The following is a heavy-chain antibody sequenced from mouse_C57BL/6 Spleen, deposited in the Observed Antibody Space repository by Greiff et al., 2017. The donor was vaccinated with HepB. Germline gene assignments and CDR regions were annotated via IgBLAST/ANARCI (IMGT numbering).Heavy chain of an antibody. J-gene: IGHJ3*01. D-gene: IGHD2-4*01. CDR2: IHPNSGST. CDR3: ARGAMGLRQAWFAY. Sequence: VQLQQPGAELVKPGASVKLSCKASGYTFTSYWMHWVKQRPGQGLEWIGMIHPNSGSTNYNEKFKSKATLTVDKSSSTAYMQLSSLTSEDSAVYYCARGAMGLRQAWFAYWGQGTLVTVSA. V-gene: IGHV1-64*01. CDR1: GYTFTSYW.